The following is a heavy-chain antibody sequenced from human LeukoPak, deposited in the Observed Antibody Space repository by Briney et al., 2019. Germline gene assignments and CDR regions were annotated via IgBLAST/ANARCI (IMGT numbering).Heavy chain of an antibody. Sequence: KPGGSLRLSCAASGFTFNSYSMNWVRHAPGKGLEWVSSISSSGSYIYYAHSAKGRFTISRDNAKNSLYLQMNSVRADDTAVYYCARGGDSLHYWGQGTLVTVSS. CDR1: GFTFNSYS. J-gene: IGHJ4*02. V-gene: IGHV3-21*01. CDR3: ARGGDSLHY. CDR2: ISSSGSYI. D-gene: IGHD3-10*01.